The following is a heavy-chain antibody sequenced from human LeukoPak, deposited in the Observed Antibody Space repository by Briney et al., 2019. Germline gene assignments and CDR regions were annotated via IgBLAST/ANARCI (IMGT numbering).Heavy chain of an antibody. CDR2: INSDESSK. D-gene: IGHD6-13*01. J-gene: IGHJ4*02. CDR1: AFSVISHW. V-gene: IGHV3-74*01. CDR3: ARHSSSSRYDYFDY. Sequence: PGGCLTLSWAASAFSVISHWTGWVRQAPGEWLVWVSRINSDESSKSYADSVNGRFTISRDNAKNTLYLQMNSLRAEDTAVYYCARHSSSSRYDYFDYWGQGTLVTVSS.